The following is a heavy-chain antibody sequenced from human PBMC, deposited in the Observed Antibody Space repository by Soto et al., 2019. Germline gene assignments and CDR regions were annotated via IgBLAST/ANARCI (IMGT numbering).Heavy chain of an antibody. CDR3: ARGRRNTAMVGKYFDY. CDR1: GFTFSSYG. V-gene: IGHV3-33*01. D-gene: IGHD5-18*01. Sequence: GGSLRLSCAASGFTFSSYGMHWVRQAPGKGLEWVAVIWYDGSNKYYADSVKGRFTISRDNSKNTLYLQMNSLRAEDTAVYYCARGRRNTAMVGKYFDYWGQGTLVTVSS. J-gene: IGHJ4*02. CDR2: IWYDGSNK.